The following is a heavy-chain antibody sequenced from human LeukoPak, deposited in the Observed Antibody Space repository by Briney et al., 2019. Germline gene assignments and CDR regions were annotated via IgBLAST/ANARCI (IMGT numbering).Heavy chain of an antibody. D-gene: IGHD4-17*01. J-gene: IGHJ4*02. CDR1: AFIVSSQW. V-gene: IGHV3-7*01. CDR3: ARGPNYGDRVDYLDS. Sequence: SLRLSSAPPAFIVSSQWMSWVSQVARGWMGFVARINQGGSEKYYADSVKGRFTVSRENAKNSLNLQMNSLSAGDTAVYCCARGPNYGDRVDYLDSWGQGTKVTVSS. CDR2: INQGGSEK.